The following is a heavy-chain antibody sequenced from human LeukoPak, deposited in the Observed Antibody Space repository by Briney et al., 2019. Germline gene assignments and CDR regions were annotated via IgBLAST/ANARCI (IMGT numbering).Heavy chain of an antibody. J-gene: IGHJ6*03. D-gene: IGHD3-22*01. CDR2: IYHSGST. CDR3: ARGQDYYDSSVPYYYYMDV. V-gene: IGHV4-38-2*02. Sequence: SETLSLTCSVSGYSISSGYYWGWIRQPPGKGLEWIGSIYHSGSTYYNPSLKSRVTISVDTSKNQFSLKLSSVTAADTAVYYCARGQDYYDSSVPYYYYMDVWGKGTTVTVSS. CDR1: GYSISSGYY.